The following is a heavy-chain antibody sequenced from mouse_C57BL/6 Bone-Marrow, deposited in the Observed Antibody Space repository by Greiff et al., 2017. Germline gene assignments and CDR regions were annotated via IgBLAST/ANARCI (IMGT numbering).Heavy chain of an antibody. Sequence: EVQVVESGPGLAKPSQTLSLTCSVTGYSITSDYWNWIRQFPGNKLEYMGYISYSGSTSYNPSLNSRISITRDTSKNQYYLQLNSVTTEDTATYYCAVNYYGSTPYAMDYWGQGTSVTVSS. D-gene: IGHD1-1*01. V-gene: IGHV3-8*01. CDR2: ISYSGST. CDR1: GYSITSDY. J-gene: IGHJ4*01. CDR3: AVNYYGSTPYAMDY.